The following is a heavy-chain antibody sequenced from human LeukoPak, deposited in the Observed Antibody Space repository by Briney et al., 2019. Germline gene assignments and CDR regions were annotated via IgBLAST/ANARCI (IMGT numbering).Heavy chain of an antibody. CDR2: IYYSGST. CDR3: ARDSRTRWYFDL. J-gene: IGHJ2*01. V-gene: IGHV4-39*07. CDR1: GGSITSSSYY. Sequence: SETLSLTCIVSGGSITSSSYYWAWIRQSPGKGLEWIANIYYSGSTYYNPSLKSRVTISVDTSKNQCSLKLSSVTAADPAVYYCARDSRTRWYFDLWGRGTLVTVSS. D-gene: IGHD2-2*01.